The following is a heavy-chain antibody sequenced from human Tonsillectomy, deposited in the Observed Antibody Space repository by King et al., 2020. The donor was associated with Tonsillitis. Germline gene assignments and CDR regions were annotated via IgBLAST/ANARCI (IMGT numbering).Heavy chain of an antibody. D-gene: IGHD2-21*02. V-gene: IGHV3-30*02. Sequence: VQLVESGGGVIQSGGSLRLSCAASGFRFRSYGMHWVRQAPGEGLEWLAFIRYVDNVFYTDSVKGRFTISRDNSNNVLYLQMNSLRVDDTAVYYCASEVVETGSTFDSWGQGTLVNCSS. CDR3: ASEVVETGSTFDS. CDR1: GFRFRSYG. J-gene: IGHJ4*02. CDR2: IRYVDNV.